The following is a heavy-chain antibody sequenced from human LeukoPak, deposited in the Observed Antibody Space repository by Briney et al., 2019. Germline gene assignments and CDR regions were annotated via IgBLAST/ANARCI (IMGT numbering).Heavy chain of an antibody. CDR1: GFTFSSYS. CDR2: ISTSSIYI. CDR3: AKEVENSSGWYSHFDY. D-gene: IGHD6-19*01. J-gene: IGHJ4*02. V-gene: IGHV3-21*01. Sequence: PGGSLRLSCAASGFTFSSYSMNWVRQAPGRGLEWVSSISTSSIYIYYADSLKGRFTISRDNAKNSLYLQMNSLRAEDTAVYYCAKEVENSSGWYSHFDYWGQGTLVTVSS.